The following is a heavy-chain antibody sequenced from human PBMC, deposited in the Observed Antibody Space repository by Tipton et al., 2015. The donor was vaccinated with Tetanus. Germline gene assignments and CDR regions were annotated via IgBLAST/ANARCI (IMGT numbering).Heavy chain of an antibody. CDR2: ISGGGVST. CDR1: GFTFSSYA. J-gene: IGHJ4*02. CDR3: AKSEARLGTSSSLD. V-gene: IGHV3-23*01. Sequence: SLRLSCAASGFTFSSYAMNWVRQAPGKGLEWVSAISGGGVSTYYADSVKGRFTISRDNSKNTLYLQMNSLRADDTAVYFCAKSEARLGTSSSLDWGQGTLVTVSS. D-gene: IGHD6-6*01.